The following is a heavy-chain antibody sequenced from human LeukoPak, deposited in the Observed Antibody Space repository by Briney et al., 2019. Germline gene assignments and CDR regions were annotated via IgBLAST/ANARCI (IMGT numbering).Heavy chain of an antibody. D-gene: IGHD4-23*01. CDR3: AKDRPNSWSFDY. CDR1: GFSFSTCG. CDR2: ISDDGSNK. Sequence: GGSLRLSCATSGFSFSTCGMHWVRQAPGKGLEWLAVISDDGSNKYYIDPVKGRITVSRDNSKNTMFLEMDSLRAEDTAVYYCAKDRPNSWSFDYWGQGALVIVSS. J-gene: IGHJ4*02. V-gene: IGHV3-30*18.